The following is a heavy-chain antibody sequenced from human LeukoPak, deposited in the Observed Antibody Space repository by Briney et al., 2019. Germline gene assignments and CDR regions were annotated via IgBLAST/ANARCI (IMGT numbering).Heavy chain of an antibody. CDR2: IYTSGST. CDR3: ANDY. Sequence: PSETLSLTCTVSGGSISSGSYYWSWIRQPAGKGLEWIGRIYTSGSTNYNPSLKSRVTISVDTSKNQFSLKLSSVTAADTAVYYCANDYWGQGTLVTVSS. V-gene: IGHV4-61*02. CDR1: GGSISSGSYY. J-gene: IGHJ4*02.